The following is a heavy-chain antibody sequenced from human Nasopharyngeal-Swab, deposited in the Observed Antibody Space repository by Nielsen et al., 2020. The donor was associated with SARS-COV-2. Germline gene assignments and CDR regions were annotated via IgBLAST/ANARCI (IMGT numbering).Heavy chain of an antibody. Sequence: GSLRLSCAASGFTFRTYWMHWVRQAPGKGLEWISEIHGDGRNTNYADSVKGRFTISRDNAKRTLYLQMNSLRVEDTAVYYCVRDNYGVDYWGQGTLVTVSS. D-gene: IGHD3-10*01. V-gene: IGHV3-74*01. CDR3: VRDNYGVDY. CDR2: IHGDGRNT. CDR1: GFTFRTYW. J-gene: IGHJ4*02.